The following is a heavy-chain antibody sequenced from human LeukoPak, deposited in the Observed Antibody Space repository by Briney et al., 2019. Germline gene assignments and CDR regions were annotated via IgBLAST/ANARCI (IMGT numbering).Heavy chain of an antibody. Sequence: ASVKVSCKASGYTFTSYYMHWVRQAPGQGLEWMGIINPSGGSTSYAQKFQGRVTMTRDTSMSTVYMELSSLRSEDTAVYYCARDHQPYYYDRSGYSPDHYAFDIWGQGTMVTVSS. J-gene: IGHJ3*02. V-gene: IGHV1-46*01. CDR1: GYTFTSYY. CDR2: INPSGGST. CDR3: ARDHQPYYYDRSGYSPDHYAFDI. D-gene: IGHD3-22*01.